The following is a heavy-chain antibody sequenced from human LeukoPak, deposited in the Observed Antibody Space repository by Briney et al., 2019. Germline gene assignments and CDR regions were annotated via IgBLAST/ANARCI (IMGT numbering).Heavy chain of an antibody. CDR3: ARRDIVKWCFDY. D-gene: IGHD3-16*02. J-gene: IGHJ4*02. CDR1: GVTVNTRRYY. V-gene: IGHV4-39*01. Sequence: SETLSLTCPVSGVTVNTRRYYWGWIRQPPGKGLEWIGSIYHSRSTYYEPSLRIRVTISIDTSRNHLHINLTSVTTADASLYSCARRDIVKWCFDYWGQETRVTVS. CDR2: IYHSRST.